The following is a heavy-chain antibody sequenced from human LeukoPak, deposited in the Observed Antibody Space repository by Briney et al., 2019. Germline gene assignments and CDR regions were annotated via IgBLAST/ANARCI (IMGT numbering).Heavy chain of an antibody. V-gene: IGHV3-66*01. CDR2: IYSGGST. CDR3: ARSAL. Sequence: GGPLRLSCAASGFTVSSNYMSWVRQAPGKGLEWVSVIYSGGSTYYAESVKGRFTISRDNSKNTLYLQMNSLRVDDTAVYYCARSALWGQGTTVTVSS. J-gene: IGHJ6*01. CDR1: GFTVSSNY.